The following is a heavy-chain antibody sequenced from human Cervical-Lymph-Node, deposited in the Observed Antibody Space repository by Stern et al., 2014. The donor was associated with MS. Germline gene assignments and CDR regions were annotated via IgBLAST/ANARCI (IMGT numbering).Heavy chain of an antibody. CDR2: IYYRGST. CDR3: ARHLEWFGGY. J-gene: IGHJ4*02. Sequence: QVQLVESGPGLVKPSETLSLTCTVSGGSIRSSSYYWGWIRQPPGKGLEWIGRIYYRGSTYYNPSLKSLVTISVDTSKNQFSLKLSSGTAADTAVYYCARHLEWFGGYWGQGTLVTVSS. V-gene: IGHV4-39*01. D-gene: IGHD3-10*01. CDR1: GGSIRSSSYY.